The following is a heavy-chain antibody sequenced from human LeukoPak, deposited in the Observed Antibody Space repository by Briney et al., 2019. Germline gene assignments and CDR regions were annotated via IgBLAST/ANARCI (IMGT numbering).Heavy chain of an antibody. Sequence: GGSLRLSCAASGFTFSSYSMNWVRQAPGKGLEWVSSISSSSSYIYYADSVKGRFTISRDNAKNSLYLQMNSLRAEDTAVYYCARDQEVKIVGAPPGYWGQGTLVTFSS. CDR2: ISSSSSYI. J-gene: IGHJ4*02. CDR1: GFTFSSYS. D-gene: IGHD1-26*01. V-gene: IGHV3-21*01. CDR3: ARDQEVKIVGAPPGY.